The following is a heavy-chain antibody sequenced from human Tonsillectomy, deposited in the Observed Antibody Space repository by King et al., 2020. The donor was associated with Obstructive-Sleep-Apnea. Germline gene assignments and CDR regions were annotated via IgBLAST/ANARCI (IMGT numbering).Heavy chain of an antibody. D-gene: IGHD6-13*01. J-gene: IGHJ4*02. CDR2: INPSGSST. CDR1: GYTFTTFY. V-gene: IGHV1-46*01. Sequence: QLVQSGAEVKKPGASVKISCKASGYTFTTFYMHWVRQAPGQGLERMGIINPSGSSTNYAQNFPGRVTMTRDTSTSTVYMELSSRRSEDTAIYYCARGEAAAGSFDYWGQGTPVTVSS. CDR3: ARGEAAAGSFDY.